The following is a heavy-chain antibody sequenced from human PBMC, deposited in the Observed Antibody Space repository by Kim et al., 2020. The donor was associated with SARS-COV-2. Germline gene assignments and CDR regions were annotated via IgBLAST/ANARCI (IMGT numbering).Heavy chain of an antibody. V-gene: IGHV4-34*01. D-gene: IGHD6-19*01. Sequence: STHSNPSLKSRVTISVDTSKNQFSLKLSSVTAADTAVYYCARAVAAPDYWGQGTLVTVSS. J-gene: IGHJ4*02. CDR2: ST. CDR3: ARAVAAPDY.